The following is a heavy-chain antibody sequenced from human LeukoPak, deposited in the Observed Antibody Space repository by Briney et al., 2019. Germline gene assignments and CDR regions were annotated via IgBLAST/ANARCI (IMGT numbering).Heavy chain of an antibody. V-gene: IGHV1-18*01. J-gene: IGHJ4*02. D-gene: IGHD3-22*01. Sequence: GESLKISCKASGYTFTSYGISWVRQAPGQGLEWMGWISAYNGNTNYAQKLQGRVTMTTDTSTSIAYMELRSLRSDDTAVYYCARGRYDSSGYYLIDYWGRGTLVTVSS. CDR2: ISAYNGNT. CDR1: GYTFTSYG. CDR3: ARGRYDSSGYYLIDY.